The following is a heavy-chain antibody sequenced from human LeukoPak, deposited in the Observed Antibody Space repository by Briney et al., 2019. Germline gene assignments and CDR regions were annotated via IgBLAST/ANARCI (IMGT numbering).Heavy chain of an antibody. CDR2: MNPDTANT. D-gene: IGHD3-10*01. V-gene: IGHV1-8*01. CDR3: ARVYYYGSGSYYNSLYYFDY. J-gene: IGHJ4*02. CDR1: GYTFTRYD. Sequence: ASVKVSCKASGYTFTRYDIIWVRQATGHGPEWMGWMNPDTANTGYAQKFQGRVTMTRNTSISTAYMELSSLRSEDTAVYYCARVYYYGSGSYYNSLYYFDYWGQGTLVTVSS.